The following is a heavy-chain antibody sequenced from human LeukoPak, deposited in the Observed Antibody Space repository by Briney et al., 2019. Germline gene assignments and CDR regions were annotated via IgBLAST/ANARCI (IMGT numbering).Heavy chain of an antibody. CDR1: GYTLTESS. V-gene: IGHV1-24*01. CDR3: ATLHSDDY. CDR2: FDPENGDT. J-gene: IGHJ4*02. D-gene: IGHD3-10*01. Sequence: GASVKVSCKVSGYTLTESSMHWVRQTPGKGLEWMGGFDPENGDTIYAQKFQGRVTMTEDTSTDTAYMELNSLRSEDTAVYYCATLHSDDYWGQGSLVTVSS.